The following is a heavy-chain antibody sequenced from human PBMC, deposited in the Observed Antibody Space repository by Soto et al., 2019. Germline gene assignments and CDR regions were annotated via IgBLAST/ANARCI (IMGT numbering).Heavy chain of an antibody. CDR2: ISSTTNYI. J-gene: IGHJ4*02. V-gene: IGHV3-21*04. CDR3: ARESEDLSSKFDY. Sequence: GGSLRLSCAASGFTFTSFSMSWVRQAPGKGLEWVSSISSTTNYIYYADSMKGRFTISRDNAKNSLYLEMNSLRAEDTAVYYCARESEDLSSKFDYWGQGTLVTVSS. D-gene: IGHD6-6*01. CDR1: GFTFTSFS.